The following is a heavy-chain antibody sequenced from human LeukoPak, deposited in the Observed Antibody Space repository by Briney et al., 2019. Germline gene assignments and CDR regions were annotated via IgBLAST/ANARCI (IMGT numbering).Heavy chain of an antibody. Sequence: GSLRLSCAASGFTFSNYFMHWVRQAPGKGLEWVADIASDGSHTFYVESVKGRFTISRDNSKNTLYLQMNSLGPEDTAVYFCARERQDTVIHSGAFDIWGQGTMVTVSS. CDR1: GFTFSNYF. J-gene: IGHJ3*02. CDR2: IASDGSHT. CDR3: ARERQDTVIHSGAFDI. V-gene: IGHV3-30-3*01. D-gene: IGHD2-21*02.